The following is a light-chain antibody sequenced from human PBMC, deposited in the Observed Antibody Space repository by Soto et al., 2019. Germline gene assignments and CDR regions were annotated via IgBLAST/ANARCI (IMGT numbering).Light chain of an antibody. CDR2: DAS. V-gene: IGKV1-5*01. Sequence: DIQMTQSPSILSASVGDRVTITCRSSQTITNWLAWYQQKPGKAPRLLIYDASSLESWVPSRFSGSGSGTEFTLTISNLQPDDFATYHCQQYSSYWTFGQGTKVDIK. CDR1: QTITNW. CDR3: QQYSSYWT. J-gene: IGKJ1*01.